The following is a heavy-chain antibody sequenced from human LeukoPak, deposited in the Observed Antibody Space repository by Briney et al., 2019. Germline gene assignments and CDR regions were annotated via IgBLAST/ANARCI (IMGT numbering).Heavy chain of an antibody. Sequence: SETLSLTCTVSGGSISSYYWTWIRQPPGKGLEWIGYISYSGSTNYNPSLKSRITISLDPSKNQFSLTLTSVTAADTALYYCARDLEDGYNYFNPIPRSYYMDVWGKGTTVTVSS. CDR1: GGSISSYY. V-gene: IGHV4-59*01. D-gene: IGHD5-24*01. CDR2: ISYSGST. J-gene: IGHJ6*03. CDR3: ARDLEDGYNYFNPIPRSYYMDV.